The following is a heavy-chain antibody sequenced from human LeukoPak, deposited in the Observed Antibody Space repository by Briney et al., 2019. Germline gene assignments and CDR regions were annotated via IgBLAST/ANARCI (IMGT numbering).Heavy chain of an antibody. D-gene: IGHD3-3*01. CDR2: INPNSGGT. V-gene: IGHV1-2*02. J-gene: IGHJ5*02. CDR3: AILAIFGYDGFDP. CDR1: GYTFTGYY. Sequence: ASVKVSCKASGYTFTGYYMHWVRQAPGQGLEWMGWINPNSGGTNYAQKFQGRVTMTRDTSISTAYMELSRLRSDDTAVYYCAILAIFGYDGFDPWGQGTLVTVSS.